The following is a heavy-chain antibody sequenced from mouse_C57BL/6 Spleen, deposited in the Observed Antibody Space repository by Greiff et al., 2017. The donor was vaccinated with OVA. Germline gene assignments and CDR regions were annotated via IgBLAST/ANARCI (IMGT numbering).Heavy chain of an antibody. CDR2: ISSGSSTI. CDR3: ARIYYDYDNYFDY. J-gene: IGHJ2*01. V-gene: IGHV5-17*01. Sequence: EVQLVESGGGLVKPGGSLKLSCAASGFTFSDYGMHWVRQAPEKGLEWVAYISSGSSTIYYADTVTGRFTISRDNAKNTLFLQMTSLRSEDTAMYYCARIYYDYDNYFDYWGQGTTLTVSS. D-gene: IGHD2-4*01. CDR1: GFTFSDYG.